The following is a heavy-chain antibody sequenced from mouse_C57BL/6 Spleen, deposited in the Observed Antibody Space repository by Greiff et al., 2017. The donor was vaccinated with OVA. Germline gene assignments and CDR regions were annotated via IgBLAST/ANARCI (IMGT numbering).Heavy chain of an antibody. Sequence: VHVKQSGPELVKPGASVKISCKASGYSFTGYYMNWVKQSPEKSLEWIGEINPSTGGTTYNQKFKAKATLTVDKSSSTAYMQLKSLTSEDSAVYYCARRNWVFDYWGQGTTLTVSS. CDR3: ARRNWVFDY. CDR2: INPSTGGT. D-gene: IGHD4-1*01. J-gene: IGHJ2*01. CDR1: GYSFTGYY. V-gene: IGHV1-42*01.